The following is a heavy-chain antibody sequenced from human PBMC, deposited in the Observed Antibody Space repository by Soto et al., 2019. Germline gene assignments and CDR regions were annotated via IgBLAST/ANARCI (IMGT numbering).Heavy chain of an antibody. D-gene: IGHD6-13*01. CDR2: INPSGGST. CDR3: ALWSAGTEFDY. V-gene: IGHV1-46*01. CDR1: GYTFTSYS. Sequence: QVQLVQSGAEVKKPGASVKVSCKASGYTFTSYSMHWVRQAPGQGLEWMGIINPSGGSTSYAQKFQGRVTMTRDTSTSKVDMELSSLRSEDTAVYYCALWSAGTEFDYWGQGTLVTVSS. J-gene: IGHJ4*02.